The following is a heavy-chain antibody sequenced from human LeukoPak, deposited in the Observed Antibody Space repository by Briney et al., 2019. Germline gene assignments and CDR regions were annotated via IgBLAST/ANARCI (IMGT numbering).Heavy chain of an antibody. CDR3: AKDVYGDYGGLDY. Sequence: GGSLRLSCAASGFPFSTYAMNWVRQAPGKGLQWVSSIRGSDGSTYYADSVKGRFAISRDNSKNTLYLQMNSLRAEDTAVYYCAKDVYGDYGGLDYWGQRTLVTVSS. CDR1: GFPFSTYA. J-gene: IGHJ4*02. V-gene: IGHV3-23*01. CDR2: IRGSDGST. D-gene: IGHD4-17*01.